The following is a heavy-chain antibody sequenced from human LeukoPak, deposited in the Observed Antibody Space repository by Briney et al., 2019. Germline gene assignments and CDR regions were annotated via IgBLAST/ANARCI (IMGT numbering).Heavy chain of an antibody. V-gene: IGHV3-21*01. Sequence: PGGSLRLSCAASGFTFSSYSMNWVRQAPGKRLEWVSSISSSSSYIYYADSVKGRFTISRDNAKNSLYLQMNSLRAEDTAVYYCARVERATIPYYYYMDVWGKGTTVTVSS. CDR3: ARVERATIPYYYYMDV. CDR1: GFTFSSYS. CDR2: ISSSSSYI. D-gene: IGHD1-26*01. J-gene: IGHJ6*03.